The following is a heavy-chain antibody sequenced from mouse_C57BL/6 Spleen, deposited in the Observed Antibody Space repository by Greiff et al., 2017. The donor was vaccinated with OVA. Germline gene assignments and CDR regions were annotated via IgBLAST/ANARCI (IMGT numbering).Heavy chain of an antibody. CDR2: ISSGGDYI. J-gene: IGHJ1*03. D-gene: IGHD2-1*01. CDR3: TRGGGNYWYFDV. CDR1: GFTFSSYA. Sequence: EVQLQESGEGLVKPGGSLKLSCAASGFTFSSYAMSWVRQTPEKRLEWVAYISSGGDYIYYADTVKGRFTISRDNARNTLYLQMSSLKSEDTAMEYCTRGGGNYWYFDVWGTGTTVTVSS. V-gene: IGHV5-9-1*02.